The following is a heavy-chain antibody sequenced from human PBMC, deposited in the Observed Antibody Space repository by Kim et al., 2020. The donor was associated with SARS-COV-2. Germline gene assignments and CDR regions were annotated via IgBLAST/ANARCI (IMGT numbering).Heavy chain of an antibody. J-gene: IGHJ4*02. Sequence: SVKVSCKASGGTFSSYAISWVRQAPGQGLEWMGGIIPIFGTANYAQKFQGRVTITADESTSTAYMELSSLRSEDTAVYYCAREGVGLAAAGTFDYWGQGTLVTVSS. CDR1: GGTFSSYA. CDR3: AREGVGLAAAGTFDY. V-gene: IGHV1-69*13. CDR2: IIPIFGTA. D-gene: IGHD6-13*01.